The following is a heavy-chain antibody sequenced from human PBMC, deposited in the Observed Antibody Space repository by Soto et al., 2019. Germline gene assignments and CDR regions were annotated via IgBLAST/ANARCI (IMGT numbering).Heavy chain of an antibody. D-gene: IGHD3-3*01. J-gene: IGHJ4*02. CDR1: GGSISSSYW. V-gene: IGHV4-4*02. Sequence: SETLSLTCAVSGGSISSSYWWNWVRQPPGKGLEWIGKIYHSGSTNYNPSLKNRVTISVDKPNNQFSLRLSSATAADTAVYFCVTSLNYDFWRDGGRHYYFDYWGQGTLVTVSS. CDR2: IYHSGST. CDR3: VTSLNYDFWRDGGRHYYFDY.